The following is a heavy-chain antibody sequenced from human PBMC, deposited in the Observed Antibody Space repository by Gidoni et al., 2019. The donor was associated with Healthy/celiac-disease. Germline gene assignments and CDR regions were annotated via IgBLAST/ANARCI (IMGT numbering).Heavy chain of an antibody. CDR3: ARVPGELGIWYFDL. V-gene: IGHV3-53*04. D-gene: IGHD7-27*01. J-gene: IGHJ2*01. Sequence: EVQLVESGGGLVQPGGSLRLSCAASGFTVSSNYMSWVRQAPGKGLEWVSVIYSGGSTYYADSVKGRFTISRHNSKNTLYLQMNSLRAEDTAVYYCARVPGELGIWYFDLWGRGTLVTVSS. CDR2: IYSGGST. CDR1: GFTVSSNY.